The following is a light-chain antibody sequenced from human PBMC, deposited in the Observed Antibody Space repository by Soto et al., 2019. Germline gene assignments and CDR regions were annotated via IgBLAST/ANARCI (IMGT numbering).Light chain of an antibody. V-gene: IGLV2-8*01. CDR2: EVV. Sequence: QSALTQPPSASGSPGQSVTISCTGTKNDIGVYDFVSWYQHHPGKAPRLIIYEVVQRPSGVPDRFSGSKSGNAASLTVSGLQAEDEADYFCKSYGGSNTYVFGSGTKVTVL. CDR1: KNDIGVYDF. J-gene: IGLJ1*01. CDR3: KSYGGSNTYV.